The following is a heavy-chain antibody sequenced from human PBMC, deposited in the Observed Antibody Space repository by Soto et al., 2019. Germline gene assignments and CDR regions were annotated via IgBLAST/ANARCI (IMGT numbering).Heavy chain of an antibody. CDR1: RFTFSSYA. CDR2: ISGSGGGT. V-gene: IGHV3-23*01. CDR3: AKEIYGSGTYLYAFDI. D-gene: IGHD3-10*01. J-gene: IGHJ3*02. Sequence: EVQLLESGGGLVQPGGSLRLSCAASRFTFSSYAMSWVRQAPGKGLEWVSGISGSGGGTYYADSVKGRFTISRDNSKNTLYLQMNSLRAEDTAVYYCAKEIYGSGTYLYAFDIWGQGTMVTVSS.